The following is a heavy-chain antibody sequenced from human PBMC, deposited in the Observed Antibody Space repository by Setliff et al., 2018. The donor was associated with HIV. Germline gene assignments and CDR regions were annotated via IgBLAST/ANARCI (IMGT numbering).Heavy chain of an antibody. J-gene: IGHJ4*02. CDR1: GYTFTGYY. V-gene: IGHV1-2*02. CDR3: ARGGLY. D-gene: IGHD3-10*01. Sequence: ASVKVSCKASGYTFTGYYIDWLRQAPAHGLEWMGRINPKSGAINYAQTFQGRVTVTRDTSISTAYMELRRLTSDDTAVYYCARGGLYWGQGTLVTVSS. CDR2: INPKSGAI.